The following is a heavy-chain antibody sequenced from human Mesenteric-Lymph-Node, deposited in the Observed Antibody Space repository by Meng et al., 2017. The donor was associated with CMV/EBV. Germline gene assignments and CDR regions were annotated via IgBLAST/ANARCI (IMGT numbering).Heavy chain of an antibody. V-gene: IGHV4-34*09. D-gene: IGHD6-19*01. CDR1: GGSFSGYY. CDR2: INHSGST. CDR3: ARTFGPIAVVDY. J-gene: IGHJ4*02. Sequence: LTCAVYGGSFSGYYWCWIRQPPGKGLEWIGEINHSGSTNYNPSLKSRVTISVDTSKNQFSLKLTSVTAADTAVYYCARTFGPIAVVDYWGQGTLVTVSS.